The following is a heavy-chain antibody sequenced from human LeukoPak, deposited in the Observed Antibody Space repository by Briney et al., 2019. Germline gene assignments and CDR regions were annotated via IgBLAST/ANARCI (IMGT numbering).Heavy chain of an antibody. Sequence: SETLSLTCAVYGGSISGYYWSWIRQPPGKELEWIGDINHSGSTNYNPSLKSRVTISVDTSKNQFSLKVGSVTAADTAVYYCASYRSSYVDYWGQGTLVTVSS. V-gene: IGHV4-34*01. J-gene: IGHJ4*02. D-gene: IGHD2-2*01. CDR1: GGSISGYY. CDR3: ASYRSSYVDY. CDR2: INHSGST.